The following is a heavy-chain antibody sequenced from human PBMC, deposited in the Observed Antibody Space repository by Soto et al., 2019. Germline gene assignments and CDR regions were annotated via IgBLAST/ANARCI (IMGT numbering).Heavy chain of an antibody. Sequence: LRLSCAASEFTFSTYPMHWVRQAPGKGLEWVAVISHDEGNKYYGDSMKGRFTISRDNSKNTLYLQMNSLRGDDTAVYYCARGASDFWGGYPEIHFFDSWGQGTLVTVSS. J-gene: IGHJ4*02. V-gene: IGHV3-30-3*01. CDR3: ARGASDFWGGYPEIHFFDS. CDR1: EFTFSTYP. D-gene: IGHD3-3*01. CDR2: ISHDEGNK.